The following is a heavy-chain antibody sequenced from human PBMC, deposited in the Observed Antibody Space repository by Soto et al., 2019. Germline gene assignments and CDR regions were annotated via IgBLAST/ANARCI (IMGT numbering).Heavy chain of an antibody. D-gene: IGHD3-22*01. J-gene: IGHJ4*02. Sequence: QVQLVQSGAEVKKPGASVKVSXKASGYTFTSYGISWVRQAPGQGLEWMGWISAYNGNTNYAQKLQGRVTMTTDTSTSTAYMELRSLRSDDTAMYYCARDGYYDSSGYRSDFDYWGQGTLVTVSS. CDR3: ARDGYYDSSGYRSDFDY. CDR1: GYTFTSYG. V-gene: IGHV1-18*01. CDR2: ISAYNGNT.